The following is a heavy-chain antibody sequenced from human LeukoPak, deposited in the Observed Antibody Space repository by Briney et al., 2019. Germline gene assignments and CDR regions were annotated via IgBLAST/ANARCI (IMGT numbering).Heavy chain of an antibody. J-gene: IGHJ4*02. D-gene: IGHD2-2*02. Sequence: ASVKVSCKTSGYSFTSQDMHWVRQAPGQRLEWMGCINTGNGDTKYSQAFQGRVTITRDTSATTAYMELSSLSSDDMAVYYCTLYNYWGQGTLVTVSS. CDR3: TLYNY. CDR1: GYSFTSQD. V-gene: IGHV1-3*03. CDR2: INTGNGDT.